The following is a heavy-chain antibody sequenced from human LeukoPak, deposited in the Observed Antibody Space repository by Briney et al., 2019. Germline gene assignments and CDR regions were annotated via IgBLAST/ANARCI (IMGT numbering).Heavy chain of an antibody. J-gene: IGHJ1*01. D-gene: IGHD2-2*01. CDR1: GFTFSDYN. Sequence: PGGSLRLSCAASGFTFSDYNMRWIRQAPGKGLEWVSSISRSGSTKYYADSVKGRFTVSRDNAKNSLFLQMNSLRAEDTAVYYCARGYCSSTSCYYSPYFQHWGQGTLVTVSS. V-gene: IGHV3-11*04. CDR2: ISRSGSTK. CDR3: ARGYCSSTSCYYSPYFQH.